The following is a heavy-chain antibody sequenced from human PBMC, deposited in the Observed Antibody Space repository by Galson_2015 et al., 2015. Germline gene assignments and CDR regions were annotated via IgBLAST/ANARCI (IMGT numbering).Heavy chain of an antibody. CDR3: ARDLAGQLAWFDP. Sequence: SLRLSCAASGFTFSDYYMSWIRQAPGKGLEWVSYISSSGSTIYDADSVKGRFTISRDNAKNSLYQQMNSMRAEDTAVYYCARDLAGQLAWFDPWGQGTLVTVSS. V-gene: IGHV3-11*01. CDR1: GFTFSDYY. J-gene: IGHJ5*02. CDR2: ISSSGSTI. D-gene: IGHD6-6*01.